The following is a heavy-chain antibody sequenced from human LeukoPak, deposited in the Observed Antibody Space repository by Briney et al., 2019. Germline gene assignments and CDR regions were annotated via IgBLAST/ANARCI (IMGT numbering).Heavy chain of an antibody. Sequence: SETLSLTCTVSDGSISSTSYYWGWIRQPPGKGLEWIGSIYYSGSTNYNPSLKSRVTISVDTSKNQFSLKLSSVTAADTAVYYCARLPYSSSSRLDYWGQGTLVTVSS. CDR1: DGSISSTSYY. V-gene: IGHV4-39*01. CDR3: ARLPYSSSSRLDY. J-gene: IGHJ4*02. D-gene: IGHD6-6*01. CDR2: IYYSGST.